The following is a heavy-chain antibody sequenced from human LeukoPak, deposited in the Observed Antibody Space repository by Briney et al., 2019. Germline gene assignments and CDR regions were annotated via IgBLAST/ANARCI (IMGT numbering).Heavy chain of an antibody. CDR2: IYTSGST. V-gene: IGHV4-4*07. CDR3: ARYDYGDQFDY. D-gene: IGHD4-17*01. J-gene: IGHJ4*02. CDR1: GGSISSYY. Sequence: SETLSLTCTVSGGSISSYYWSWIRQPAGKGLKWIGRIYTSGSTNYNPSLKSRVTMSVDTSKNQFSLKLSSVTAADTAVYYCARYDYGDQFDYWGQGTLVTVSS.